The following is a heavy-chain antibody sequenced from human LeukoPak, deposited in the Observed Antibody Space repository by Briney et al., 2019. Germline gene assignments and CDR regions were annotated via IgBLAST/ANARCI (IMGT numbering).Heavy chain of an antibody. J-gene: IGHJ4*02. CDR1: GFTFSSYA. Sequence: GGSLRLSCAASGFTFSSYAMSWVRQAPGKGLEWVSVISGSGGNTHYTDPVKGRFTISRDNSKNTLYLQMNSLRAEDTAVYYCAHEGVKGEADYWGQGTLVTVSS. CDR3: AHEGVKGEADY. V-gene: IGHV3-23*01. D-gene: IGHD1-26*01. CDR2: ISGSGGNT.